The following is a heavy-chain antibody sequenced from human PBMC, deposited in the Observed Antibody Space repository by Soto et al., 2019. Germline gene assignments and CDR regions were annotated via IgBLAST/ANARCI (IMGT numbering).Heavy chain of an antibody. CDR2: ISWNNGGI. D-gene: IGHD1-1*01. CDR3: TKEGSGTTFVFES. J-gene: IGHJ4*02. Sequence: ESGGGLVPPGRSLRLSCAASGFTFDIFGMHWIRQAPGKGLEWVAGISWNNGGIYYADSVKVRFTISRDNTKNSLFLQPNSLRTYDTACYYCTKEGSGTTFVFESWGLGTLVTVSS. CDR1: GFTFDIFG. V-gene: IGHV3-9*01.